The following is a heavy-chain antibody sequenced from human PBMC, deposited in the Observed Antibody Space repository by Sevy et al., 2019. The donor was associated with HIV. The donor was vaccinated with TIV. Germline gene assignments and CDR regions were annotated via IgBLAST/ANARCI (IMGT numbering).Heavy chain of an antibody. D-gene: IGHD5-18*01. CDR1: GFTFSGSD. J-gene: IGHJ4*02. CDR3: TPSGYGFDY. CDR2: IRSKAKNYAT. V-gene: IGHV3-73*01. Sequence: GGSLRLSCAASGFTFSGSDMHWVRQASGKGLEWVGRIRSKAKNYATAYAASVKGRFTISRDDSKNTAYLQMNSLKTEDPAVYFCTPSGYGFDYWGQGTLVTVSS.